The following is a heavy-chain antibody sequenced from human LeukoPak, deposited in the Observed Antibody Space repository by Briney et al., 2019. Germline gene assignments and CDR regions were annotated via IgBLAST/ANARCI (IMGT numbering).Heavy chain of an antibody. CDR2: ISESDGST. CDR1: GFTFSSYA. J-gene: IGHJ4*02. D-gene: IGHD6-13*01. V-gene: IGHV3-23*01. Sequence: GGSLRLSCAAAGFTFSSYAMSWVRQAPGKGLEWVSGISESDGSTYYADSVKGRFTISRDTSKNTLYLQMNSLRAEDTAVYYCAKGRIAAGGDFDYWGQGTLVAVSS. CDR3: AKGRIAAGGDFDY.